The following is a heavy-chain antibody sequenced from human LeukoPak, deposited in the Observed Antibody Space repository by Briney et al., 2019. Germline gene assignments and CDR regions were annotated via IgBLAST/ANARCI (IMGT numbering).Heavy chain of an antibody. CDR1: GFTFKLYW. CDR2: INHDGSDT. D-gene: IGHD2-21*02. J-gene: IGHJ4*02. V-gene: IGHV3-74*01. Sequence: GGSLRLSCAASGFTFKLYWMHWVRQVPGRGPVWVSRINHDGSDTIYADSVRGRFTISRDDAKNTLYLQMINLRAKDTAVYYCALPSCGGDCFSGWGQGTLVTVSS. CDR3: ALPSCGGDCFSG.